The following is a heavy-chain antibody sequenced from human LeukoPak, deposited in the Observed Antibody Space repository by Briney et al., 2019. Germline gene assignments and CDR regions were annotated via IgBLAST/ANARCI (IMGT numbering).Heavy chain of an antibody. CDR1: GFTFSSYS. V-gene: IGHV3-21*01. Sequence: GGSLRLSCSASGFTFSSYSMNWVRQAPGKGLEWVSSISSSSSYIYYADSVKGRFTISRDNAKNSLYLQMNSLRAEDTAVYYWARVSSSWARAFDIWGQGTMVTVSS. CDR3: ARVSSSWARAFDI. D-gene: IGHD6-13*01. CDR2: ISSSSSYI. J-gene: IGHJ3*02.